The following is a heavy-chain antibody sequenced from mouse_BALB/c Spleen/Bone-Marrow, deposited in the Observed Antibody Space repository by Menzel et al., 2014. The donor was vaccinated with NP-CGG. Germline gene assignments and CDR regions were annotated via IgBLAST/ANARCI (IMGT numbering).Heavy chain of an antibody. V-gene: IGHV2-9*02. CDR1: EFSLTSYG. Sequence: VKVVESGPGLVAPSQSLSITCTVSEFSLTSYGVHWVRQPPGKGLEWLGVIWAGGSTNYNSALMSRLSISKDNSEGQVFLKMNSLQTDDTAMYYCARGGSSRAWFAYWGQGTLVTVSA. D-gene: IGHD1-1*01. CDR3: ARGGSSRAWFAY. CDR2: IWAGGST. J-gene: IGHJ3*01.